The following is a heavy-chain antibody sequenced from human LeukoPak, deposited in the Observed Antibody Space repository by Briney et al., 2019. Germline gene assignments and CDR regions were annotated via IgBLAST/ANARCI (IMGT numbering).Heavy chain of an antibody. Sequence: ASVKVSCKASGYTFTSYGISWVRQAPGQGLEGMGWISAYNGNTNYAQKLQGRVTMTTDTSTSTAYMELRSLRSDDTAVYYCARDYGRGWANWFDPWGQGTLVTVSS. CDR2: ISAYNGNT. D-gene: IGHD6-19*01. J-gene: IGHJ5*02. CDR1: GYTFTSYG. CDR3: ARDYGRGWANWFDP. V-gene: IGHV1-18*01.